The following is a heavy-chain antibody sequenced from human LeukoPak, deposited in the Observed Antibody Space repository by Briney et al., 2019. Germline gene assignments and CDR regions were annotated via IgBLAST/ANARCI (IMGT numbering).Heavy chain of an antibody. CDR2: ISAYNGNT. CDR1: GYTFTSYG. CDR3: ARATYDILTGRNWFDP. Sequence: ASVKVSCKASGYTFTSYGISWVRQASGQGLEWMGWISAYNGNTNYAQKLQGRVTMTTDTSTSTAYMELRSLRSDDTAVYYCARATYDILTGRNWFDPWGQGTLVTVSS. J-gene: IGHJ5*02. D-gene: IGHD3-9*01. V-gene: IGHV1-18*01.